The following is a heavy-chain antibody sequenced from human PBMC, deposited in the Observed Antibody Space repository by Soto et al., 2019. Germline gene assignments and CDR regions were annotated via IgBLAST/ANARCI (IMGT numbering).Heavy chain of an antibody. Sequence: EVQLVESGGGLVQPGGSLKLSCAASGFTFSGSAMHWVRQASGKGLEWVGRIRSKANSYATAYAASVKGRFTISRDDSKNTAYLQMNSLKTEDTAVYYCTSSPYCSGGSCYQYYFDYWGQGTLVTVSS. D-gene: IGHD2-15*01. CDR3: TSSPYCSGGSCYQYYFDY. V-gene: IGHV3-73*01. CDR1: GFTFSGSA. J-gene: IGHJ4*02. CDR2: IRSKANSYAT.